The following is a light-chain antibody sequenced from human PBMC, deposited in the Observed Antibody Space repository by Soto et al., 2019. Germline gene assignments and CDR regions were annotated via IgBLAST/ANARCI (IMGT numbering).Light chain of an antibody. CDR2: AAS. CDR3: QQLNSYPLFT. J-gene: IGKJ3*01. Sequence: DIQLTQSPSFLSASVVDIVTITFPASQGISSYLAWYQQKPGKAPKLLIYAASTLQSGVPSRFSGSGSGTEFTLTISSLQPEDFATYYCQQLNSYPLFTFGPGTKVDI. CDR1: QGISSY. V-gene: IGKV1-9*01.